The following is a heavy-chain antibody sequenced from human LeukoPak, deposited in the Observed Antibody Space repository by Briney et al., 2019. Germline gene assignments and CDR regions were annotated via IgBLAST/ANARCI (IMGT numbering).Heavy chain of an antibody. CDR2: ISFDGKIS. Sequence: GGSLRLSCAASGFTFNRYGMHWVRQAPGKGLEWVAVISFDGKISYYADFVKGRFIISRDNSKNTLDLQMNSLRPEDTAGYYCAKELSATPRAAVQTGDAFDVWGQGTMVTVSS. CDR1: GFTFNRYG. CDR3: AKELSATPRAAVQTGDAFDV. J-gene: IGHJ3*01. D-gene: IGHD7-27*01. V-gene: IGHV3-30*18.